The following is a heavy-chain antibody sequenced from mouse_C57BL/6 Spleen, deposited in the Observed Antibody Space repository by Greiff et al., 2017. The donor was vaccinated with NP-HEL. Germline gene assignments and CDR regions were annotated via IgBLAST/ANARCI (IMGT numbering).Heavy chain of an antibody. Sequence: EVQLQQSGAELVRPGASVKLSCTASGFNIKDDYMHWVKQRPEQGLEWIGWIDPENGDTEYASKFQGKATITADTSSNTAYLQLSSLTSEDTAVYYCRGLRDWYFDVWGTGTTVTVSS. J-gene: IGHJ1*03. CDR1: GFNIKDDY. CDR2: IDPENGDT. V-gene: IGHV14-4*01. CDR3: RGLRDWYFDV. D-gene: IGHD2-2*01.